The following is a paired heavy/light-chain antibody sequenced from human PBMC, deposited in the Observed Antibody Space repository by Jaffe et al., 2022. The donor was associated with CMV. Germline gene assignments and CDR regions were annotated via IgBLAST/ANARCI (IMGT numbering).Heavy chain of an antibody. J-gene: IGHJ5*02. CDR3: ARGVGYNWNYDVWFDP. Sequence: QVQLVQSGAEVKKPGASVKVSCKAFGYTFTGYYMHWVRQAPGQGLEWMGWINPNSGGTNYAQKFQGRVTMTRDTSISTAYMELSRLTSDDTALYYCARGVGYNWNYDVWFDPWGQGTLVTVSS. CDR2: INPNSGGT. CDR1: GYTFTGYY. D-gene: IGHD1-7*01. V-gene: IGHV1-2*02.
Light chain of an antibody. J-gene: IGLJ1*01. CDR3: SSYAGSNNYV. V-gene: IGLV2-8*01. CDR1: SSDVGGYNY. Sequence: QSALTQPPSASGSPGQSVTISCTGTSSDVGGYNYVSWYQQHPGKAPKLMIYEVNKRPSGVPDRFSGSKSGNTASLTVSGLQAEDEADYYCSSYAGSNNYVFGTGTKVTVL. CDR2: EVN.